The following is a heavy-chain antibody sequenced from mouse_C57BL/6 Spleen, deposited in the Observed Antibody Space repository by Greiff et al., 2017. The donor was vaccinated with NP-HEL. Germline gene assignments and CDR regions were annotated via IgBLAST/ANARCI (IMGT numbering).Heavy chain of an antibody. CDR1: GFTFSSYG. V-gene: IGHV5-6*01. J-gene: IGHJ3*01. CDR2: ISSGGSYT. CDR3: ARQWLLGAAWFAY. Sequence: EVKLMESGGDLVKPGGSLKLSCAASGFTFSSYGMSWVRQTPDKRLEWVATISSGGSYTYYLDSVKGRFTISRDNAKNTLYLQMSSLKSEDTAMYYCARQWLLGAAWFAYWGQGTLVTVSA. D-gene: IGHD2-3*01.